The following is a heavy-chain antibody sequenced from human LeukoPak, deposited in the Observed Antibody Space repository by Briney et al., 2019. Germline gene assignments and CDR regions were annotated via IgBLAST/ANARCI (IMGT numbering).Heavy chain of an antibody. D-gene: IGHD3-16*01. CDR2: IYWDDDK. CDR1: GFSLSTSGVG. V-gene: IGHV2-5*02. CDR3: AHSLRGRYGDKSFLFVDY. J-gene: IGHJ4*02. Sequence: SGPTLVNPTQTLTLTCTFSGFSLSTSGVGVGWIRQPPGKALEWLALIYWDDDKRYSPSLKSRLTITKDTSKNQVVLTMTNMDPVDTATYYCAHSLRGRYGDKSFLFVDYWGQGTLVTVSS.